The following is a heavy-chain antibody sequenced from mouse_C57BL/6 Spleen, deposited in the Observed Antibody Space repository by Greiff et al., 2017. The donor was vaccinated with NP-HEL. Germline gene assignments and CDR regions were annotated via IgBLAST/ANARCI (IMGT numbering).Heavy chain of an antibody. CDR3: ARGPYDGYSHYFDY. CDR1: GYTFTDYE. CDR2: IDPETGGT. D-gene: IGHD2-3*01. J-gene: IGHJ2*01. Sequence: QVQLQQSGAELVRPGASVTLSCKASGYTFTDYEMHWVKQTPVHGLEWIGAIDPETGGTAYNQKFKGKAILTADKSSSTAYMELRSLTSEDTAIYYCARGPYDGYSHYFDYWGQGTTLTVSS. V-gene: IGHV1-15*01.